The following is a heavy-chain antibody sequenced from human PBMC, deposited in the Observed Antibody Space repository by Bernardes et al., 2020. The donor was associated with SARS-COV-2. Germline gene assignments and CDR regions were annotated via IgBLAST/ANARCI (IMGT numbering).Heavy chain of an antibody. CDR1: GGSFSGYY. V-gene: IGHV4-34*01. J-gene: IGHJ6*03. Sequence: SETLSLTCAVYGGSFSGYYWSWIRQPPGKGLEWIGEINHSGSTNYNPSLKSRVTISVDTSKNQFSLKLSSVTAADTAVYYCAREIVVVPAAPRSYMDVWGKGTTVTVSS. CDR3: AREIVVVPAAPRSYMDV. D-gene: IGHD2-2*01. CDR2: INHSGST.